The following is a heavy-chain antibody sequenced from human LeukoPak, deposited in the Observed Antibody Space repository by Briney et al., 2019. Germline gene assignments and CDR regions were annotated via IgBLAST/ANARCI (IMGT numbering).Heavy chain of an antibody. CDR1: GFTLGDYA. J-gene: IGHJ4*02. CDR3: TREESPYYFDY. Sequence: PGGSLRLSCIASGFTLGDYAMSWVRQAPGKGLEWVGFIRSRAYGGTTEYAASVRGRFTISRDDSKSIAYLQMNSLKTEDTAVYYCTREESPYYFDYWGQGTLVTVSS. V-gene: IGHV3-49*04. CDR2: IRSRAYGGTT.